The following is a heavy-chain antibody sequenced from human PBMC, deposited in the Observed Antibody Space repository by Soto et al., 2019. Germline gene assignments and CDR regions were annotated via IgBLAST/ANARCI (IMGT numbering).Heavy chain of an antibody. D-gene: IGHD2-15*01. Sequence: EVPLVESGGGVVQPGGSLRLSCEASGFKLDDYMMHCVRQAPGKGLEWISLISWDGGSIDYADSIKGRFTVSRDNSKTSLYLHMHSLTSDDTAFYFCAKEGNGGSSLDSWGQGTLVTVSS. CDR2: ISWDGGSI. V-gene: IGHV3-43*01. CDR1: GFKLDDYM. J-gene: IGHJ5*01. CDR3: AKEGNGGSSLDS.